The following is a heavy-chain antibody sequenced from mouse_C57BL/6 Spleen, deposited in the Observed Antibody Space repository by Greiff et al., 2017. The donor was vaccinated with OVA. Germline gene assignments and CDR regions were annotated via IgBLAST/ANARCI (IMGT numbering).Heavy chain of an antibody. Sequence: EVKVVESGGDLVKPGGSLKLSCAASGFTFSSYGMSWVRQTPDKRLEWVATISSGGSYTYYPDSVKGRFTISRDNAKNTLYLQMSSLKSEDTAMYYCARWDTTVVAHFDYWGQGTTLTVSS. CDR3: ARWDTTVVAHFDY. CDR1: GFTFSSYG. CDR2: ISSGGSYT. J-gene: IGHJ2*01. D-gene: IGHD1-1*01. V-gene: IGHV5-6*01.